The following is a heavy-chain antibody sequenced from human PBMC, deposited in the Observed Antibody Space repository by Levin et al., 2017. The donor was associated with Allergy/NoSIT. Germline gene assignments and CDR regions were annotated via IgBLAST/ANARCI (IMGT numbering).Heavy chain of an antibody. Sequence: SQTLSLTCTVSGGSISSGGYYWSWLRQPPGKGLEWIGSIYYSGSTYYNPSLKSRVTIYLDTSNNEISLKLSSVTAADTALYFCARGQDASKLGNYWGQGTLVTVSS. CDR2: IYYSGST. D-gene: IGHD7-27*01. CDR1: GGSISSGGYY. J-gene: IGHJ4*02. CDR3: ARGQDASKLGNY. V-gene: IGHV4-30-4*01.